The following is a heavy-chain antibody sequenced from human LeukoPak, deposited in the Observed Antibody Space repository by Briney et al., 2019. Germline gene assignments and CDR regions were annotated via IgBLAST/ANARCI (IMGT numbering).Heavy chain of an antibody. D-gene: IGHD4-11*01. Sequence: GGSLRLSCAASGFTFSSYAMSWVRQAPGKGLEWVSAISGSGGSTYYADSVKGRFTISRDNSKNTLYLQMNSLRAEDTAVYYCAKVPIAFSNPDAFDIWAKGQWSPSLQ. J-gene: IGHJ3*02. CDR1: GFTFSSYA. CDR2: ISGSGGST. V-gene: IGHV3-23*01. CDR3: AKVPIAFSNPDAFDI.